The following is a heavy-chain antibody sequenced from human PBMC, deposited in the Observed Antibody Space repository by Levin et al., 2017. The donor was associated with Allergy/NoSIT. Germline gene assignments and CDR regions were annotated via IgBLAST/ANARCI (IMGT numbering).Heavy chain of an antibody. CDR2: IYSGGST. D-gene: IGHD3-16*01. Sequence: GGSLRLSCAASGFTVSSNYMSWVRQAPGKGLEWVSVIYSGGSTYYADSVKGRFTISRDNSKNTLYLQMNSLRAEDTAVYYCARDWGHSTPGVWGQGTTVTVSS. J-gene: IGHJ6*02. V-gene: IGHV3-53*01. CDR1: GFTVSSNY. CDR3: ARDWGHSTPGV.